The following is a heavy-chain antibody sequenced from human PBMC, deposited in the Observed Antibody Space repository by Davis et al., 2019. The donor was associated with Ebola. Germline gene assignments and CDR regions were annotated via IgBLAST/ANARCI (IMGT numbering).Heavy chain of an antibody. CDR2: MNPNSGNT. CDR1: GYTFTSYD. D-gene: IGHD4-11*01. J-gene: IGHJ6*04. V-gene: IGHV1-8*01. CDR3: ARESTVTTRYYYYGMDV. Sequence: ASVKVSCKASGYTFTSYDINWVRQATGQGLEWMGWMNPNSGNTGYAQKFQGRVTMTRNTSISTAYMELRSLRSDDTAVYYCARESTVTTRYYYYGMDVWGKGTTVTVSS.